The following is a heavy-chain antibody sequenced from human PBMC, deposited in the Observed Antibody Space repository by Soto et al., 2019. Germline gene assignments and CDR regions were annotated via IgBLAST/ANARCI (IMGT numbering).Heavy chain of an antibody. Sequence: GASVKVSCKASGGTFSSYAISWVRQAPGQGLEWMGGIIPIFGTANYAQKFQGRVTITADESTGTAYMELSSLRSEDTAVYYCVIAAAGSFDYWGQGTLVTVSS. J-gene: IGHJ4*02. CDR3: VIAAAGSFDY. V-gene: IGHV1-69*13. CDR2: IIPIFGTA. CDR1: GGTFSSYA. D-gene: IGHD6-13*01.